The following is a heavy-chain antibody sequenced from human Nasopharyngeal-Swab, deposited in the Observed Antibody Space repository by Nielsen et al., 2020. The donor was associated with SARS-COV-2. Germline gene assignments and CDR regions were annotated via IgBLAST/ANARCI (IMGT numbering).Heavy chain of an antibody. Sequence: WIRQPPGKGLVWVSRINEDGKSISYADSLRGRFTVSRDNAKNTLYLQMDSLRAEDTAVYYCTRAGNYRHDYWGPGTLVTAPQ. V-gene: IGHV3-74*01. D-gene: IGHD3-22*01. J-gene: IGHJ4*02. CDR2: INEDGKSI. CDR3: TRAGNYRHDY.